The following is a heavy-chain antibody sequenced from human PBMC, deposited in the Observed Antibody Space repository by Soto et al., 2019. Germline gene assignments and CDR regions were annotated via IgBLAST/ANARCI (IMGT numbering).Heavy chain of an antibody. D-gene: IGHD2-21*02. Sequence: SETLSLTCTVSGGSISSDIYHLTWIRKSPGKGLEWIGYIYYSGSIFYNPSFKSRVTISVDTSKNQFSLQLSSVTAADTAVYFCAREDDGGDRDYYGLDVWGQGTTVTVSS. V-gene: IGHV4-30-4*08. CDR1: GGSISSDIYH. J-gene: IGHJ6*02. CDR3: AREDDGGDRDYYGLDV. CDR2: IYYSGSI.